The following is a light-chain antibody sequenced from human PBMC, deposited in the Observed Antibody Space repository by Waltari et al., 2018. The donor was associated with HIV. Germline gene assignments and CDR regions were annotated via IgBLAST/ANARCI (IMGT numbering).Light chain of an antibody. J-gene: IGLJ2*01. Sequence: QSALTQPPSASGSPGQSVAISCTGTSSDVGGYNSVSRYQQHPGNAPKLMIYEVTKRPSGVPDRFSGSKSGNTASLTVSGLQAEDEADYYCSSYAGSNNVLFGGGTKLTVL. CDR2: EVT. CDR3: SSYAGSNNVL. V-gene: IGLV2-8*01. CDR1: SSDVGGYNS.